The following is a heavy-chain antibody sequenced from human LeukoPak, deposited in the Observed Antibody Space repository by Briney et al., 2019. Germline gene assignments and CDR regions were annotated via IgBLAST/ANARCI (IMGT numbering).Heavy chain of an antibody. V-gene: IGHV3-53*01. J-gene: IGHJ4*02. Sequence: PGGSLRLSCAASGFTVSDNYMTWVRQAPGKGLEWVSLINSGGSTYYADSVKGRFTISRDTSKNTLYLQMNSLRAEDTAVYYCAKKTTSTTSAYWGQGTLVTVSS. D-gene: IGHD1-26*01. CDR3: AKKTTSTTSAY. CDR1: GFTVSDNY. CDR2: INSGGST.